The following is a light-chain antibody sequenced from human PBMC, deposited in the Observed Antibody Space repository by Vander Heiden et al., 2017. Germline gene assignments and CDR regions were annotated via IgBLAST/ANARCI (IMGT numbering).Light chain of an antibody. Sequence: QSALTKPPSVSGSPGQSITISCAGTSSDVGSYPLVSWYQQHPGKAPKLMIYEGSKRPSGVSNRFSGSKSGNTASLTISGLQAEDEAGYYCCSYAGSSTYVLFGGGTKLTVL. V-gene: IGLV2-23*01. CDR2: EGS. CDR1: SSDVGSYPL. CDR3: CSYAGSSTYVL. J-gene: IGLJ2*01.